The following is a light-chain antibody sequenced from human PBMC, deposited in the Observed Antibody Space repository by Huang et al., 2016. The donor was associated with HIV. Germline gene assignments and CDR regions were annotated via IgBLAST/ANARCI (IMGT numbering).Light chain of an antibody. V-gene: IGKV3-11*01. CDR1: QSLNIY. Sequence: EIVLTQSPDTLSLSPGEKATLSCRATQSLNIYLAWYQQKPGQPPRLIIYDASNRATGIPARFSGSGSGTDFSLTISSLEPEDFAVYYCQQRSSWPELTFGGGTKVEIK. CDR2: DAS. CDR3: QQRSSWPELT. J-gene: IGKJ4*01.